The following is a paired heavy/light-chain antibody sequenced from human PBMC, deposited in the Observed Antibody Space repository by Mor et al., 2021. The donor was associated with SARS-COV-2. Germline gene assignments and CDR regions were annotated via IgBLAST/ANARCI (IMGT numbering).Heavy chain of an antibody. CDR1: GFTFSGYG. D-gene: IGHD2-21*01. CDR3: ARDRGVIAFDLDY. V-gene: IGHV3-33*01. J-gene: IGHJ4*02. CDR2: IWYDGSQK. Sequence: QVQLVESGGGVVQPGRSLRLSCVASGFTFSGYGMHWVRQAPGKGLEWVAVIWYDGSQKYYKESVKGRFTISRDDSENTLFLQMSSLGVEDTAVYYCARDRGVIAFDLDYWGQGTLVTVSS.
Light chain of an antibody. CDR2: EVS. J-gene: IGKJ5*01. Sequence: DIVMTQTPLSLSVTPGQPASISCKSSQSLLHSDGKTYFYWFLQRPGQSPQPLMYEVSSRFSGVPDRFSGSGSGTDCTLKISRVEAEDVGVYYCMQGLHRPITFGQGTRLEIK. V-gene: IGKV2-29*02. CDR3: MQGLHRPIT. CDR1: QSLLHSDGKTY.